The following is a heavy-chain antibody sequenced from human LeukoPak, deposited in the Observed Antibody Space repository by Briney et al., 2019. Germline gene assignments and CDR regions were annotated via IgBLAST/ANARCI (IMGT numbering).Heavy chain of an antibody. Sequence: SETLSLTCTVSGGSISSYYWSWIRQPPGKGLEWIGEINHSGSTNYNPSLKSRVTISVDTSKNQFSLKLSSVTAADTAVYYCARSRENVSPYYFDYWGQGTLVTVSS. D-gene: IGHD3-16*01. CDR3: ARSRENVSPYYFDY. J-gene: IGHJ4*02. V-gene: IGHV4-34*01. CDR2: INHSGST. CDR1: GGSISSYY.